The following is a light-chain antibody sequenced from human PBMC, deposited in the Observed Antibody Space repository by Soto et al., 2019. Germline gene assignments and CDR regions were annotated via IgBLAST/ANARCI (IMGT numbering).Light chain of an antibody. CDR1: PSVSGSN. CDR3: RRYGS. CDR2: GAS. Sequence: EIVLTQSRGTLSLSPGERATLSCRAIPSVSGSNLAWYQQKHGQAPWLVTYGASSRDTGIPDRFSGRESGTAFTLAISRLEPDDFALYYCRRYGSFGQGTKVDIK. V-gene: IGKV3-20*01. J-gene: IGKJ1*01.